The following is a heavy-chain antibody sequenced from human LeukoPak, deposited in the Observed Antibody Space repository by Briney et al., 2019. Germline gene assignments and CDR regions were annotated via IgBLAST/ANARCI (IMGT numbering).Heavy chain of an antibody. V-gene: IGHV1-69*13. Sequence: ASVKVSCKASGGTFISYAISWVRQAPGQGLEWMGGIIPIFGTANYAQKFQGRVTITADESTSTAYMELSSLRSEDTAVYYCAQLRFHYYGMDVWGQGTTVTVSS. CDR3: AQLRFHYYGMDV. D-gene: IGHD3-16*01. CDR2: IIPIFGTA. J-gene: IGHJ6*02. CDR1: GGTFISYA.